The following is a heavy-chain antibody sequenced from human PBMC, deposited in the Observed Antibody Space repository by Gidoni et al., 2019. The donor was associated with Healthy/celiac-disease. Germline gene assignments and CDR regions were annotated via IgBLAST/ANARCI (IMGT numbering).Heavy chain of an antibody. V-gene: IGHV4-34*01. J-gene: IGHJ5*02. CDR3: ARGPGYGGNSP. CDR2: INHSGST. Sequence: LQQWGAGLLKPSTTLSLTCAVDGGSFSGYYWSWIRQPPGKGLEWIGEINHSGSTNYNPSLKSRVTISVDTSKNQFSLKLSSVTAADTAVYYCARGPGYGGNSPWGQGTLVTVSS. CDR1: GGSFSGYY. D-gene: IGHD2-21*02.